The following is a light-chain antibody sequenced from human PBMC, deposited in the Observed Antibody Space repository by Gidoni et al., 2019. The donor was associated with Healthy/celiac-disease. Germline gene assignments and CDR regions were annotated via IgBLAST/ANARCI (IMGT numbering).Light chain of an antibody. V-gene: IGKV1-39*01. Sequence: DIQMTQSPSSLSASVGDRVTITCRASQSISSYLNWYQQKPGKAPKLLIYAASSLQSGVPSRFSGSGSGTDFTLTISSLQPADFATYSCQQSYSTPPTFGGGTKVEIK. J-gene: IGKJ4*01. CDR1: QSISSY. CDR3: QQSYSTPPT. CDR2: AAS.